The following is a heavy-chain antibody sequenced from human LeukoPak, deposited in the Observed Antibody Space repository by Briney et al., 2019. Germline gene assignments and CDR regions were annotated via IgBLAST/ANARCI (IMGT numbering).Heavy chain of an antibody. CDR1: GFTFSSYA. J-gene: IGHJ5*02. Sequence: GGSLRLSCAASGFTFSSYAMSWVRQAPGKGLEWVSAISGSGGSTYYADSVKGRFTISRDNSKNTLYPQMNSLRAEDTAVYYCAKDLRTSGSYPNWFDPWGQGTLVTVSS. CDR2: ISGSGGST. D-gene: IGHD1-26*01. CDR3: AKDLRTSGSYPNWFDP. V-gene: IGHV3-23*01.